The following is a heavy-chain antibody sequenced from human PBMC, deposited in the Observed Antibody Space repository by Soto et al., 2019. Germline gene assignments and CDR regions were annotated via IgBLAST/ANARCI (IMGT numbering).Heavy chain of an antibody. Sequence: EVQLLESGGGLVQPGGSLRLSCAASGFTFSSYAMSWVRQAPGKGLEWVSAISGSGGSTYYADSVKGRFTISRDNSKNTLYLQMNSPRAEDTAVYYCAKDIHSGYDYGYFDYWGQGTLVTVSS. CDR3: AKDIHSGYDYGYFDY. CDR2: ISGSGGST. CDR1: GFTFSSYA. J-gene: IGHJ4*02. D-gene: IGHD5-12*01. V-gene: IGHV3-23*01.